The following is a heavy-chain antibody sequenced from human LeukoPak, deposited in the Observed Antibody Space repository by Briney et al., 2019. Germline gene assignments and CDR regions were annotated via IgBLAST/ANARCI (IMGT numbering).Heavy chain of an antibody. CDR2: ISGSGGRT. Sequence: PGGSLRLSCAASGFTFSSYAMSWVSQAPGKGLEWVSAISGSGGRTYYADSVKGRFTISRDNSKNTLYLQMNSLRAEDTAVYYCAKTDSNDYSYFFDYWGQGTLVTVSS. J-gene: IGHJ4*02. CDR3: AKTDSNDYSYFFDY. CDR1: GFTFSSYA. D-gene: IGHD3-22*01. V-gene: IGHV3-23*01.